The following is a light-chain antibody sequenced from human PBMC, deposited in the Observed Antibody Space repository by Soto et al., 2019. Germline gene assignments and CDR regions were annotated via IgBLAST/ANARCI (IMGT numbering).Light chain of an antibody. CDR2: WES. J-gene: IGKJ5*01. CDR1: QSVLFNSNNKNY. CDR3: QKYYSTPIT. V-gene: IGKV4-1*01. Sequence: DRLMTQSPDSLGGSLCEPAHINCKSSQSVLFNSNNKNYVAWFQQKTGQPPKIXIYWESTRESGVPDRFSGYVSGTDLNLTISRLQAEDVAVYYCQKYYSTPITCGQGTRLEIK.